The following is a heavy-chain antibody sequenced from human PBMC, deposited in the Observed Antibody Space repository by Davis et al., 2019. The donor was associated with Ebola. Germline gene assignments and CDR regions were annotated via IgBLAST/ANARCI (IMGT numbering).Heavy chain of an antibody. Sequence: GESLKISCVASGITVSNNYMSWIRQAPGKGLEWVSVIYSGGSTYYADSVKGRFAISRDTSKNTLYLQMNSLRAEDTAVYYCARDYRVAARRYQFYGMDVWGQGTTVTVSS. J-gene: IGHJ6*02. CDR3: ARDYRVAARRYQFYGMDV. D-gene: IGHD6-6*01. CDR1: GITVSNNY. CDR2: IYSGGST. V-gene: IGHV3-66*01.